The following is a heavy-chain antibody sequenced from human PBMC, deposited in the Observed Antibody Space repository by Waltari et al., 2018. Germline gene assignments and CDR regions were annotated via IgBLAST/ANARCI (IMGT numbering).Heavy chain of an antibody. Sequence: QVQLQQWGAGLLKPSETLSLTCAVYGGSFSGYYWSWSRQPPGKGLEWIGEINHSGRTNTNPSLKSRVTRSVDTSKNQFSLKLSSVTGADTAVYYCARMGGGVYYYYGMDVWGQGTTVTVSS. D-gene: IGHD2-8*01. CDR3: ARMGGGVYYYYGMDV. J-gene: IGHJ6*02. V-gene: IGHV4-34*01. CDR2: INHSGRT. CDR1: GGSFSGYY.